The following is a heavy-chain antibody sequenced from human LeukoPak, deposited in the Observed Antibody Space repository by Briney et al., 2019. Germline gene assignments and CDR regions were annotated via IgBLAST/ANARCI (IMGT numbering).Heavy chain of an antibody. V-gene: IGHV4-61*02. J-gene: IGHJ6*03. CDR2: IYTSGST. D-gene: IGHD2-2*01. Sequence: SETLSLTCTVSGGSISSGSYYWSWIRQPAGKGLEWIGRIYTSGSTNYNPSLKSRVTISVDTSKNQFSLKLSSVTAADTAVYYCARDGGVVVPAAKVYYYYMDVWGKGTTVTVSS. CDR1: GGSISSGSYY. CDR3: ARDGGVVVPAAKVYYYYMDV.